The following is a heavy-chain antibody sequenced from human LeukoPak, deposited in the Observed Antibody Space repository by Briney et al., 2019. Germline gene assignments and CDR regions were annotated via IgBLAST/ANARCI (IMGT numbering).Heavy chain of an antibody. D-gene: IGHD3-10*01. CDR2: INAGNGNT. V-gene: IGHV1-8*02. Sequence: ASVKVSCKASGGTFSSYAISWVRQAPGQRLEWMGWINAGNGNTKYSQKFQGRDTMTRNTSISTAYMELSSLRSEDTAVYYCARGRGIRPDYWGQGTLVTVSS. J-gene: IGHJ4*02. CDR3: ARGRGIRPDY. CDR1: GGTFSSYA.